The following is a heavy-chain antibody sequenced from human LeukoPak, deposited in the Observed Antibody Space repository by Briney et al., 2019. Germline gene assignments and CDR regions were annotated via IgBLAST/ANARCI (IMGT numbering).Heavy chain of an antibody. CDR1: GGSISSGDYY. V-gene: IGHV4-30-4*08. Sequence: SETLSLTCTVSGGSISSGDYYWSWIRQPPGKGLEWIGYIYYSGSTYYNPSLKSRVTISVDTSKNQFSLKLSSVTAADTAVYYCASAPDIVVVPAATPHFDYWGQGTLVTVSS. J-gene: IGHJ4*02. D-gene: IGHD2-2*01. CDR3: ASAPDIVVVPAATPHFDY. CDR2: IYYSGST.